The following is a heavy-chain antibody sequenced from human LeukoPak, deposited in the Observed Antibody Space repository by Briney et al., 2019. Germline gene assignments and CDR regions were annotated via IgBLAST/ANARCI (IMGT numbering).Heavy chain of an antibody. J-gene: IGHJ1*01. Sequence: PGGSLRLSCAASGFTFSNHWMHWVRQAPGKGLVWVSRIKSDGSSTSYAGSVKGRFTISRDNAKNTLYLQMNSLRAEDTAVYYCARDPDSSGYSTFQHWGQGTLVTVSS. D-gene: IGHD3-22*01. CDR1: GFTFSNHW. CDR2: IKSDGSST. CDR3: ARDPDSSGYSTFQH. V-gene: IGHV3-74*01.